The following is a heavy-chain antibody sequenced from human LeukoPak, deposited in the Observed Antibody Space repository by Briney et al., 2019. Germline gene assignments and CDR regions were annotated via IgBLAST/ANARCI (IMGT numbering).Heavy chain of an antibody. D-gene: IGHD5-24*01. V-gene: IGHV3-48*03. Sequence: GGSLRLSCVASGFTFSSYEMNWVRQAPGKGLEWGSYIYPSSNNIYYAESVRGRFIVSRDNAKNSVYLQMNSLRAEDTAVYYCAREGGDGYNVGFDYWGQGTLVTVSS. CDR2: IYPSSNNI. CDR3: AREGGDGYNVGFDY. CDR1: GFTFSSYE. J-gene: IGHJ4*02.